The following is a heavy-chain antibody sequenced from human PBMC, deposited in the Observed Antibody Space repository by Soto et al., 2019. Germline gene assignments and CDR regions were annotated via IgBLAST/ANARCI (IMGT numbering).Heavy chain of an antibody. CDR3: ARGRGSSTYDAFDI. V-gene: IGHV3-64*01. D-gene: IGHD6-13*01. CDR2: ISSNGGST. Sequence: EVQLVESGGGLVQPGGSLRLSCAASGFTFSNYAMHWVRQAPGKGLEYVSAISSNGGSTYYANSVKGGFTISRDISKNTLYLQMGSLSAEDLAVYYCARGRGSSTYDAFDIWGRGTMVTVSS. J-gene: IGHJ3*02. CDR1: GFTFSNYA.